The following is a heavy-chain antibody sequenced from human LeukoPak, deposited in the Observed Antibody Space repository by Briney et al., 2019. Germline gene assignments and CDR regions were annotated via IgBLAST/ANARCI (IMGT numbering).Heavy chain of an antibody. V-gene: IGHV3-30*18. CDR1: GFSFSDYN. Sequence: QTGGSLRLSCAASGFSFSDYNMHWVRQAPGKGLEWMAVISYNGINEYYADSVKGRFTISRDNSKSTLLLQMNSLRAEDTAVYYCAKVIRGYSYDLYFDYWGQGTLVTVSS. CDR3: AKVIRGYSYDLYFDY. D-gene: IGHD5-18*01. J-gene: IGHJ4*02. CDR2: ISYNGINE.